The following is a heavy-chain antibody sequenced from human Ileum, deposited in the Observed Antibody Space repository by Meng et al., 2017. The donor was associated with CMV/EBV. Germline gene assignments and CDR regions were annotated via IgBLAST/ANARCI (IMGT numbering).Heavy chain of an antibody. CDR1: GFTFGRHA. D-gene: IGHD6-19*01. Sequence: SGFTFGRHALHWVRHPPGKGLESVAIISYDGSNKYYVDSVKGRFTISRDNSKNTLYLQMNSLRGEDTGVYYCARGQSSGWYGASDYWGQGTLVTVSS. V-gene: IGHV3-30-3*01. CDR2: ISYDGSNK. J-gene: IGHJ4*02. CDR3: ARGQSSGWYGASDY.